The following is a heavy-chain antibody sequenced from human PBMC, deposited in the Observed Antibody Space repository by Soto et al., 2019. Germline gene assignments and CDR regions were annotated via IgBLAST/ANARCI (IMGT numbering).Heavy chain of an antibody. V-gene: IGHV1-18*04. CDR2: ISAYNGNT. J-gene: IGHJ4*02. Sequence: GXSVKFSFKASGYTFTSYGSSWVRQAPGQGLEWMGWISAYNGNTNYAQKLQGRVTMTTDTSTSTAYMELRSLRSDDTAVYYCARAPSITIFGVGLFDYWGQGPLVTVSS. CDR3: ARAPSITIFGVGLFDY. CDR1: GYTFTSYG. D-gene: IGHD3-3*01.